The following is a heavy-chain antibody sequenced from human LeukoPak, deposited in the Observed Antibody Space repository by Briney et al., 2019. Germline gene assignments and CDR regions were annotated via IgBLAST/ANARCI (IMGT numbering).Heavy chain of an antibody. D-gene: IGHD2-2*01. J-gene: IGHJ6*03. CDR1: GGSFSGYY. V-gene: IGHV4-34*01. Sequence: PSETLSLTCAVYGGSFSGYYWSWIRQPPGKGLEWIGEINHSGSTNYNPSLKSRVTISVDTSKKQFSLKLRSVTAADTAVYYCARVGRYCSSSSCYPRVYYMDVWGKGTTVTVSS. CDR2: INHSGST. CDR3: ARVGRYCSSSSCYPRVYYMDV.